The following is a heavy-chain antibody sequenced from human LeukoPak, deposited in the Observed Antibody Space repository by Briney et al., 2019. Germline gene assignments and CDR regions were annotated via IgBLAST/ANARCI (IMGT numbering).Heavy chain of an antibody. J-gene: IGHJ4*02. CDR2: IYYSGST. V-gene: IGHV4-39*01. Sequence: SETLSLTCTVSGGSISSSSYYWGWIRQPPGKGLEWIGSIYYSGSTYYNPSLKSRVTISVDTSKNQFSLKLSSVTAADTAVYYCARHLELGSFDYWGQGTLVTVSS. D-gene: IGHD7-27*01. CDR1: GGSISSSSYY. CDR3: ARHLELGSFDY.